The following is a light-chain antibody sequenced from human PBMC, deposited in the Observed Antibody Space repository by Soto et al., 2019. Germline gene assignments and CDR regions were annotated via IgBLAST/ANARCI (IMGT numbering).Light chain of an antibody. CDR1: QSGYINS. Sequence: ELVLTQSQGTLSLSPGDTATLSCRAMQSGYINSLAWYQQKPGQAPRLLIYGASTRASAVPDRFSASGSGADFALTITRWEPEDFAVYYCQQYGTSPCTFGPGTRVD. CDR3: QQYGTSPCT. J-gene: IGKJ3*01. CDR2: GAS. V-gene: IGKV3-20*01.